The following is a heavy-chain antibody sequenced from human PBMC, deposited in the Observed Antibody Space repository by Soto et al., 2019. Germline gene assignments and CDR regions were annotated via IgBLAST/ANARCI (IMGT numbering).Heavy chain of an antibody. CDR3: AREDGIVGATSAFDY. V-gene: IGHV3-21*01. D-gene: IGHD1-26*01. CDR1: GFTFSTYN. Sequence: EVLLVESGGGLVKPGGSLRLSCAASGFTFSTYNMNWVRQAPGKGLEWVSSINGRGNYIYYTDAVKGRFTISRDNAKTSLNLQMNSRRAEDTAVYYCAREDGIVGATSAFDYWGQGTLVTVSS. J-gene: IGHJ4*02. CDR2: INGRGNYI.